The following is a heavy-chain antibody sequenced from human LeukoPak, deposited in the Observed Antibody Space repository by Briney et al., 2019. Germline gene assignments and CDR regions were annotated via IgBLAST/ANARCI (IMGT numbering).Heavy chain of an antibody. Sequence: PGGSVRLTCAASGFTFDDYGMDWVRHAPGKGLEWGSLISGDGGSTYYAYSVKGRFNISKYNSKNSLYLQMNSLRTEDTALYNCAKDRSVYYYGSSGWPVDYWGQGTLVTVSS. CDR3: AKDRSVYYYGSSGWPVDY. D-gene: IGHD3-22*01. J-gene: IGHJ4*02. V-gene: IGHV3-43*02. CDR1: GFTFDDYG. CDR2: ISGDGGST.